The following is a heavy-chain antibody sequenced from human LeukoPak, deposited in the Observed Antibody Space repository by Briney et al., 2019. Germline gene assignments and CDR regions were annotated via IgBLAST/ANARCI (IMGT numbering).Heavy chain of an antibody. D-gene: IGHD3-22*01. V-gene: IGHV4-61*02. CDR1: GGSISSGSYY. CDR2: IYTSGST. J-gene: IGHJ4*02. Sequence: TLSLTCTVSGGSISSGSYYWSWIRQPAGKGLEWIGRIYTSGSTNYNPSLKSRVTISVDTSKNQFSLNLPSVTAADTAVYYCARDSKYDSSGHAPWGQGILVTVSS. CDR3: ARDSKYDSSGHAP.